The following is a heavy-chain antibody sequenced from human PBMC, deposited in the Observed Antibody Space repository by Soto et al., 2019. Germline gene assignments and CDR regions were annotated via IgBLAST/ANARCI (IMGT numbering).Heavy chain of an antibody. V-gene: IGHV3-23*01. CDR1: GFSISTYG. CDR2: FSGSSGNT. D-gene: IGHD1-1*01. J-gene: IGHJ4*02. CDR3: ARWNGYGDS. Sequence: EVQLLESGGGLAQPGGSLRLSCAASGFSISTYGVTWVRQAPGKGLEWVSGFSGSSGNTYYADSVKGRFTISRDNSKNKVYLQMNSLRAEDTAVYYCARWNGYGDSWGQGTLVTVSS.